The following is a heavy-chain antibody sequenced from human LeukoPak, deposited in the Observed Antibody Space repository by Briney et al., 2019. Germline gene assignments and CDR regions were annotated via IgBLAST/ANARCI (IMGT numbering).Heavy chain of an antibody. CDR2: INSDGSST. CDR1: GFSFSSYW. Sequence: GGSLRLSCAPSGFSFSSYWMHWVRQVPGKGLVWVSRINSDGSSTIYADSVKGRFTISRDNAKNTLYLQMNSLRAEDTAVYYCARGRGSGSSDYWGQGTLVTVSS. CDR3: ARGRGSGSSDY. J-gene: IGHJ4*02. V-gene: IGHV3-74*01. D-gene: IGHD3-10*01.